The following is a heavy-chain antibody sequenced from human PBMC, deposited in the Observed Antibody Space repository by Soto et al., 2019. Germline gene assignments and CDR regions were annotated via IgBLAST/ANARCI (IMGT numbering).Heavy chain of an antibody. D-gene: IGHD2-2*02. CDR1: GDSVSSGGSY. Sequence: SETLSLTCSVSGDSVSSGGSYWSWVRQHPGRGLEWIGFIYDSGRAYYNPSLKSRVIVSVDTSQNQFSLKLSSVTAADTAVYYCARDNPSYLGDKAFDIWGPGRMLTVSS. J-gene: IGHJ3*02. CDR2: IYDSGRA. CDR3: ARDNPSYLGDKAFDI. V-gene: IGHV4-31*03.